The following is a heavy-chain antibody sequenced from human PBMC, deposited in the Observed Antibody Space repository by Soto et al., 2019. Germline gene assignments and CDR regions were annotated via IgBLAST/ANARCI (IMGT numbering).Heavy chain of an antibody. CDR2: IIPIFGTA. Sequence: GASVKVSCKASGGTFSSYAISWVRQAPGQGLEWMGGIIPIFGTANYAQKFQGRVTITADESTSTAYMELSSLRSEDTAVYYCARGPHSSRYYDSSGYYYWGQGTLVTVSS. J-gene: IGHJ4*02. CDR3: ARGPHSSRYYDSSGYYY. V-gene: IGHV1-69*13. D-gene: IGHD3-22*01. CDR1: GGTFSSYA.